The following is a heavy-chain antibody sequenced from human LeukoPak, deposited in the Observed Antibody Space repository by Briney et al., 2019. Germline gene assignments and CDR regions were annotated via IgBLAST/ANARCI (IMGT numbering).Heavy chain of an antibody. CDR2: IYSDSSA. Sequence: GGSLRLSCAASGVTVNYNFMSWVRQAPGKGLEWVSVIYSDSSADYADSVKGRFTISRDNSKNTLYLQMNTLRPEDTAVYYCASNTALGYWGQGTLVTVSS. V-gene: IGHV3-66*02. D-gene: IGHD2-21*02. CDR1: GVTVNYNF. J-gene: IGHJ4*02. CDR3: ASNTALGY.